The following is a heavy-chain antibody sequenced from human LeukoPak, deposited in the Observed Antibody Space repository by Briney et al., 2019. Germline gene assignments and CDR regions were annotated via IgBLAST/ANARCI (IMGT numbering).Heavy chain of an antibody. D-gene: IGHD5-24*01. CDR3: ARVRGRWLQSQIDY. V-gene: IGHV1-18*01. CDR2: ISAYNGNT. J-gene: IGHJ4*02. CDR1: GYTFTSYG. Sequence: ASVKVSCKASGYTFTSYGISWVRQAPGQGLEWMGWISAYNGNTNYAQKLQGRVTMTTGTSTGTAYMELRSLRSDDTAVYYCARVRGRWLQSQIDYWGQGTLVTVSS.